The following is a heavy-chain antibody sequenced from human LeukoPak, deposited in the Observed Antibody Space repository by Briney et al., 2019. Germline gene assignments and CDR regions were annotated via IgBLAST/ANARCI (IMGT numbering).Heavy chain of an antibody. V-gene: IGHV3-11*01. J-gene: IGHJ6*02. CDR3: AKGPRYCSSTSCSYYYYGMDV. D-gene: IGHD2-2*01. CDR1: GFTFSDYY. CDR2: ISSSGGST. Sequence: GGSLRLSCAASGFTFSDYYMSWIRQAPGKGLGWVSYISSSGGSTYYADSVKGRFTISRDNSKNTLYLQMNSLRAEDTAVYYCAKGPRYCSSTSCSYYYYGMDVWGQGTTVTVSS.